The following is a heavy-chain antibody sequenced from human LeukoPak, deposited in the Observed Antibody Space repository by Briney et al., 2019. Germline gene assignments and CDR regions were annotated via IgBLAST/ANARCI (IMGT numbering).Heavy chain of an antibody. Sequence: GGSLRLSCAASGFTLSSFWMSWVRQAPGKGLEWVANIKQDGSEKYYVDSVKGRFTISRDNVKNSLYLQMNSLRAEDTAAYFCARDIVIWGQGTTVTVSS. V-gene: IGHV3-7*01. CDR2: IKQDGSEK. CDR3: ARDIVI. CDR1: GFTLSSFW. D-gene: IGHD2/OR15-2a*01. J-gene: IGHJ6*02.